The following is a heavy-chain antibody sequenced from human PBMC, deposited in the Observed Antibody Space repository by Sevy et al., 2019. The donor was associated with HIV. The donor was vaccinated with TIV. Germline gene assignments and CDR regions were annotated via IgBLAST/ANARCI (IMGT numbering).Heavy chain of an antibody. V-gene: IGHV3-74*01. CDR1: GFTFDSYW. CDR2: INSDGSST. D-gene: IGHD1-26*01. Sequence: GGSLRLSCVASGFTFDSYWMHWVRQAPGKGLVWVSRINSDGSSTPYTDSVKGRFTISRDNAKNTLYLQLNRLGAEDTAVYYCTRGDPIVPPAGYHYHMDVWGKGTTVTVSS. CDR3: TRGDPIVPPAGYHYHMDV. J-gene: IGHJ6*03.